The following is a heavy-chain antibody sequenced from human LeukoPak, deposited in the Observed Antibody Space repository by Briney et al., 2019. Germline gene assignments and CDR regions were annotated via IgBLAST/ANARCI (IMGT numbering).Heavy chain of an antibody. CDR3: AKSDPLMTAAGIFDS. J-gene: IGHJ4*02. Sequence: GESLRLSCAASGFRFSTYAMSWVRQAPGKGLEWVSGISGSTGLTYYADSVKGRFTISRDNSKDTVHLQMNTLRAEDTAVYYCAKSDPLMTAAGIFDSWGQGTLVTVSS. CDR1: GFRFSTYA. D-gene: IGHD6-13*01. V-gene: IGHV3-23*01. CDR2: ISGSTGLT.